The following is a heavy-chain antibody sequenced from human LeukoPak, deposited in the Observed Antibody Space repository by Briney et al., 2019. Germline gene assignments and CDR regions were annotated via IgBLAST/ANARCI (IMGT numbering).Heavy chain of an antibody. CDR2: ISTGGSI. J-gene: IGHJ4*02. D-gene: IGHD4-17*01. CDR1: GGSINTYC. V-gene: IGHV4-4*07. CDR3: ARDQGDYGDHRYFDY. Sequence: SETLSLTCTLSGGSINTYCWSWIRQPAGKGLEWIGRISTGGSINFNPSLESRVTMSVDTSKKQFSLRLSSVTAADTAVYYCARDQGDYGDHRYFDYWGQGTLVTVSS.